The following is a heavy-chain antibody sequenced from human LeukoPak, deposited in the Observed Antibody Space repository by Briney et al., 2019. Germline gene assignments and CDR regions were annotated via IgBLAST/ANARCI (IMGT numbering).Heavy chain of an antibody. D-gene: IGHD2-2*01. CDR2: IYHSGST. Sequence: SETLSLTCAVSGGSISSSNWWSWVRQPPGKGLEWIGEIYHSGSTNYNPSLKSRVTISVDKSKNQFPLKLSSVTAADTAVYYCARRPRTRGIVVVPAAMGAFDIWGQGTMVTVSS. J-gene: IGHJ3*02. CDR1: GGSISSSNW. V-gene: IGHV4-4*02. CDR3: ARRPRTRGIVVVPAAMGAFDI.